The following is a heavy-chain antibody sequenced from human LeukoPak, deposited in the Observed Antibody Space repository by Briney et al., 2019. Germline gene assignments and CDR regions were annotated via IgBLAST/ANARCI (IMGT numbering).Heavy chain of an antibody. CDR3: ARSNYLPRFDAFDI. CDR1: GFTFSSYG. J-gene: IGHJ3*02. V-gene: IGHV3-33*01. Sequence: GGSLRLSCAASGFTFSSYGMHWVRQAPGKGLEWVAVIWYDGSNKYYADSVKGRFTISRDNSKNTLYLQMNSLIAEDTAVYYCARSNYLPRFDAFDIWGQGTMVTVSS. D-gene: IGHD4-11*01. CDR2: IWYDGSNK.